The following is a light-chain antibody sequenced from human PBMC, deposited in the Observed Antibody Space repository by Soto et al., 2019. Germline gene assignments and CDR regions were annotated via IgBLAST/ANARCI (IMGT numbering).Light chain of an antibody. Sequence: DIVMTQSPDSLAVSLGERATINCKSSQSVLYSSDNKNYLAWYQQKPGQPPKLLIYWASTRDSGVPDRFSGSGSGADFPLTISSLKAEDVAVYYCQQYYSTLTFGGGTKVEIK. CDR1: QSVLYSSDNKNY. CDR3: QQYYSTLT. V-gene: IGKV4-1*01. J-gene: IGKJ4*01. CDR2: WAS.